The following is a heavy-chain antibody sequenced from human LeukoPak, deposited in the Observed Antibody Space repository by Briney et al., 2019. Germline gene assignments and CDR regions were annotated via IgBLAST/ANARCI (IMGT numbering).Heavy chain of an antibody. V-gene: IGHV4-31*03. CDR3: ARGSMVRGVPIDY. J-gene: IGHJ4*02. CDR1: GGSISSGGYY. Sequence: SSETLSLTCTVSGGSISSGGYYWSWIRQHPGRGLEWIGYIYYSGSTYYNPSLKSRVTISVDTSKNQFSLKLSSVTAADTAVYYCARGSMVRGVPIDYWGQRTLVTVSS. CDR2: IYYSGST. D-gene: IGHD3-10*01.